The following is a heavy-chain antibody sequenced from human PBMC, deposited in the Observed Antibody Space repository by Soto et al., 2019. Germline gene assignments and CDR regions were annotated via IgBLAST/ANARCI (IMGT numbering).Heavy chain of an antibody. V-gene: IGHV3-30*18. CDR2: ISYDGSNK. CDR1: GFTFSSYG. Sequence: GGSLRLSCAASGFTFSSYGMHWVRQAPGKGLEWVAVISYDGSNKYYADSVKGRFTISRDNSKNTLYLQMNSLRAEDTAVYYCAKDHDDYPFDYWGQGTLVTVSS. CDR3: AKDHDDYPFDY. D-gene: IGHD4-17*01. J-gene: IGHJ4*02.